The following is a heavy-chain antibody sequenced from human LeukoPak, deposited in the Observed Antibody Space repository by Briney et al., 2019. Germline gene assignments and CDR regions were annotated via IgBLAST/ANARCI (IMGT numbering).Heavy chain of an antibody. V-gene: IGHV1-24*01. D-gene: IGHD3-10*01. Sequence: ASVTVSCKVSGYALTELSMHWVRQAPGKGLEWVGGFDPEDGESLYAQKFQGRVTMTEDTSTDTAYMELSSLRSEDTAVYYCATDQRGAGLGFRYGSGSYNGMDVWGQGTTVTVSS. CDR3: ATDQRGAGLGFRYGSGSYNGMDV. CDR1: GYALTELS. CDR2: FDPEDGES. J-gene: IGHJ6*02.